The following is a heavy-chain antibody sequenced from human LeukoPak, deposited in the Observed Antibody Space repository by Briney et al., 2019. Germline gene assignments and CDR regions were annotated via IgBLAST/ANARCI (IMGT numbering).Heavy chain of an antibody. CDR1: GFTVSSNY. J-gene: IGHJ4*02. V-gene: IGHV3-66*01. D-gene: IGHD6-13*01. Sequence: GGSLRLSCAASGFTVSSNYMSWVRQAPGKGLEWVSVIYSGGTTYYADAVKGRFTISRDNSKNTLYLQLNSLRAEDTAVYYCARGWRQLVPLGYWGQGTLVTVSS. CDR2: IYSGGTT. CDR3: ARGWRQLVPLGY.